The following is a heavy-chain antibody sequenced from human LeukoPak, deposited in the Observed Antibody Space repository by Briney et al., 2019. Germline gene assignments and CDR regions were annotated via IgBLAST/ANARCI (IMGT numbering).Heavy chain of an antibody. CDR2: IIPIFGTA. CDR3: ARAYYAYVWGSYRTPFD. D-gene: IGHD3-16*01. Sequence: GASVKVSCKASGGTFSSYAISWVRQAPGQGLEWMGRIIPIFGTANYAQKFQGRVTITTDESTSTAYMELSSLRSEDTAVYYCARAYYAYVWGSYRTPFDWGQGTLVTVSS. CDR1: GGTFSSYA. V-gene: IGHV1-69*05. J-gene: IGHJ4*02.